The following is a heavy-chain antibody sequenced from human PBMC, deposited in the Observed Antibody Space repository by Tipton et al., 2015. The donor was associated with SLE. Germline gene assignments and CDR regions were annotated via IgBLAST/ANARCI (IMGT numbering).Heavy chain of an antibody. CDR2: VYYTGST. CDR1: GGSFRSHY. J-gene: IGHJ4*02. D-gene: IGHD3-16*01. Sequence: TLSLTCTVSGGSFRSHYWSWIRQSPGKGLEWIGYVYYTGSTNYNPSLKIRVTISLDTSKSQFSLELSSVTAADTAVYYCARHMITGGEFDYWGQGTLVTVSS. V-gene: IGHV4-59*08. CDR3: ARHMITGGEFDY.